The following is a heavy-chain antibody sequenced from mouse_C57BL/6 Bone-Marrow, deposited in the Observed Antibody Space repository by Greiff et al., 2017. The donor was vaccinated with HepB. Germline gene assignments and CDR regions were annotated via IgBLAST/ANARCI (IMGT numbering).Heavy chain of an antibody. D-gene: IGHD2-4*01. CDR3: TTYDYEGFSY. Sequence: VQLKESGAELVRPGASVKLSCTASGFNFKDYYMHWVKQRPEQGLEWIGWIDPENGDTEYASKFQGQATITADTSSNTAYLQLSSLASEDTSVYYCTTYDYEGFSYWGQGTLVTVSA. J-gene: IGHJ3*01. CDR2: IDPENGDT. CDR1: GFNFKDYY. V-gene: IGHV14-4*01.